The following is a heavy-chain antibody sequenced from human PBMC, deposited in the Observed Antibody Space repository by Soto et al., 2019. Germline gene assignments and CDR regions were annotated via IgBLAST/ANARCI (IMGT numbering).Heavy chain of an antibody. CDR3: ARGSHYYGSGSRNNFDY. D-gene: IGHD3-10*01. J-gene: IGHJ4*02. CDR1: GGSFSGCC. CDR2: INHSGST. Sequence: SETLSLTCAVYGGSFSGCCWSWIRQPPGKGLEWIGEINHSGSTNYNPSLKSRVTISVDTSKNQFSLKLSSVTAADTAVYYCARGSHYYGSGSRNNFDYWGQGTLVTVSS. V-gene: IGHV4-34*01.